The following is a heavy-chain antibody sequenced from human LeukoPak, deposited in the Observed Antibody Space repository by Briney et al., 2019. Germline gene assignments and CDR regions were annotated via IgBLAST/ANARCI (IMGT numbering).Heavy chain of an antibody. V-gene: IGHV3-21*01. Sequence: PGGSLRLSCADSEFTFSKYSMTWVRQAPGEGLEWISSISSSSSYIYYADSVKGRFTISRDNAKNSLYLQMNSLRAEDTDVYYCARVRGDLDAFDIWGQGTMVTVSS. D-gene: IGHD2-21*02. CDR2: ISSSSSYI. J-gene: IGHJ3*02. CDR1: EFTFSKYS. CDR3: ARVRGDLDAFDI.